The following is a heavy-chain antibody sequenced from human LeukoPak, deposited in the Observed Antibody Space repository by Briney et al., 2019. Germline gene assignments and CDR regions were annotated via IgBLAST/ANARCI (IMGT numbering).Heavy chain of an antibody. V-gene: IGHV1-69*05. CDR1: GGTFSSYA. Sequence: ASVKVSCKASGGTFSSYAISWVRQAPGQGLEWMGGIIPIFGTANYAQKFQGRVTITTDESTSTAYMELSSLRSEDTAVYYCARGVWQTLRSAYYYYYMDVWGKGTTVTVSS. CDR3: ARGVWQTLRSAYYYYYMDV. J-gene: IGHJ6*03. D-gene: IGHD6-6*01. CDR2: IIPIFGTA.